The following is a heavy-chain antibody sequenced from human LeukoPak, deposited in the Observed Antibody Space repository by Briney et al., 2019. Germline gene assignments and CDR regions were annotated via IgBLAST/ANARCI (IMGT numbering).Heavy chain of an antibody. CDR3: ARDLGGYSDGSYYYYMDV. D-gene: IGHD5-18*01. CDR1: GGSISTYY. Sequence: SETLSLTCTVSGGSISTYYWSWIRQPAGKGLEFIERFFTSGTSGTTNYNPSLKSRVTMSLDTSKNQFSLKLSSVTAADTAVYYCARDLGGYSDGSYYYYMDVWGKGTTVTVSS. CDR2: FFTSGTSGTT. V-gene: IGHV4-4*07. J-gene: IGHJ6*03.